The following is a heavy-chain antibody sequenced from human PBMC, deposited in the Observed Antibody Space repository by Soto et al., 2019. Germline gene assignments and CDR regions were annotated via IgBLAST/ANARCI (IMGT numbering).Heavy chain of an antibody. V-gene: IGHV4-39*01. Sequence: SETLSLTCTVSGGSISSSSYYWGWIRQPPGKGLEWIGSIYYSGSTYYNPSLKSRVTISVDTSKNQFSLKLSSVTAADTAVYYCARKYYDILTGYLYYFDYWGQGTLVTVSS. CDR1: GGSISSSSYY. CDR3: ARKYYDILTGYLYYFDY. D-gene: IGHD3-9*01. J-gene: IGHJ4*02. CDR2: IYYSGST.